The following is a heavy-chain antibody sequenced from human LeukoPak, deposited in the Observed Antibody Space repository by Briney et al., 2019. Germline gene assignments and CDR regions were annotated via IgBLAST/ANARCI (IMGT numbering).Heavy chain of an antibody. J-gene: IGHJ4*02. V-gene: IGHV4-34*01. Sequence: KSSETLSLTCAVYGGSFSGYYWSWIRQPPGKGLEWIGEINHSGSTNYNPSPKSRVTISVDTSKNQFSLKLSSVTAADTAVYYCARGRIEYCSGSSCYSGLRTAAKYYFDYWGQGTLVTVSS. CDR3: ARGRIEYCSGSSCYSGLRTAAKYYFDY. CDR2: INHSGST. D-gene: IGHD2-15*01. CDR1: GGSFSGYY.